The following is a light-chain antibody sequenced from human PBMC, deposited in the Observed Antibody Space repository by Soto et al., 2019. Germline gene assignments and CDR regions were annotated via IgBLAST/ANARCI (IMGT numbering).Light chain of an antibody. V-gene: IGKV3-15*01. Sequence: EIVLTQSPAILSMSPGERATLSCRASQSVCTNLAWYQQKPGQAPRLLIYSASTRANGVPARFTGSGSGTEFTLTISSLQSEDFAIYYCQQYNDWYTFGQGTKVDIK. J-gene: IGKJ2*01. CDR1: QSVCTN. CDR2: SAS. CDR3: QQYNDWYT.